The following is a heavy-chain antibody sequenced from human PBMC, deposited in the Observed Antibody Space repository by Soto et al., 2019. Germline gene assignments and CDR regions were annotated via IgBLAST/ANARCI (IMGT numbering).Heavy chain of an antibody. D-gene: IGHD6-13*01. Sequence: QVQLMQSGAEVKKPAASVKVSCKASGYTFTTYYMHWVRQAPGQGLAWMGIINPRGGGTNYAQKFQGTVTMAIAATTSTVDTQLTSLRSGDTAVYYWAGEGRGQQLPRNLAYWGQGTLLTVSS. CDR2: INPRGGGT. CDR3: AGEGRGQQLPRNLAY. J-gene: IGHJ4*02. CDR1: GYTFTTYY. V-gene: IGHV1-46*01.